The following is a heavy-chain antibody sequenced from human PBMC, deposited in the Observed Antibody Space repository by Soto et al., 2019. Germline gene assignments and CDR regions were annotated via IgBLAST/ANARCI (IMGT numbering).Heavy chain of an antibody. V-gene: IGHV1-18*01. CDR1: GYSFTTYG. CDR3: AREGPAPYYNDGMDV. CDR2: ISGYNGNT. Sequence: QVQLVQSGGEVKKPGASVKVSCKTSGYSFTTYGISWVRQAPGQGLEWMGWISGYNGNTHYAQKFQGRVSMTTDTSTRTAYMELRSPRSDDTDVYYCAREGPAPYYNDGMDVWGQGTTVTVSS. J-gene: IGHJ6*02.